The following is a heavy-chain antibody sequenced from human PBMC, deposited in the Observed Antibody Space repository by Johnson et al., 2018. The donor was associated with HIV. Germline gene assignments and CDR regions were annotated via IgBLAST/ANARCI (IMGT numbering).Heavy chain of an antibody. CDR3: ARDRFGDSDAFDI. CDR2: ISGSGGST. D-gene: IGHD4-17*01. Sequence: MLLVESGGGVVQPGRSLRLSCAASGFTFSSYAMSWVRQAPGKGLEWVSAISGSGGSTYYADSVKDRFTVSRDDSKNTVFLQMNNLRADDTAVYFCARDRFGDSDAFDIWGQGTMVTVSS. CDR1: GFTFSSYA. J-gene: IGHJ3*02. V-gene: IGHV3-23*04.